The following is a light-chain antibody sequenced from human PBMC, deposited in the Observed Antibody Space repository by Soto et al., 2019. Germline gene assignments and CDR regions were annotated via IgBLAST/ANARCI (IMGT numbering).Light chain of an antibody. V-gene: IGKV3-15*01. Sequence: EIVMTQSPATLSVYPGERATLSCRASQSVSSNLAWYQQKPGQAPRLLMFRTSSRATGFPARFSGSGSGTELKRNSSRRKYEDFGVYNCQTYNNWPSATLGGGTTV. J-gene: IGKJ4*01. CDR3: QTYNNWPSAT. CDR2: RTS. CDR1: QSVSSN.